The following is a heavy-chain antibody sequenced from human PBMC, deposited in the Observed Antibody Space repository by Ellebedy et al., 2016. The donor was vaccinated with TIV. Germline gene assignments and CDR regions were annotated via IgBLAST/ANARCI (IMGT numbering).Heavy chain of an antibody. J-gene: IGHJ4*02. CDR3: ATGVRGNWNYWGSWYFDY. CDR2: FDPEDGET. V-gene: IGHV1-24*01. Sequence: ASVKVSXXVSGYTLTELSMHWVRQAPGKGLEWMGGFDPEDGETIYAQKFQGRVTMTEDTSTDTAYMELSSLRSEDTAVYYCATGVRGNWNYWGSWYFDYWGQGTLVTVSS. D-gene: IGHD1-7*01. CDR1: GYTLTELS.